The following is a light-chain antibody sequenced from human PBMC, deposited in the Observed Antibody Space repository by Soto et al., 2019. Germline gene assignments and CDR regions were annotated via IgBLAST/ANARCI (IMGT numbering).Light chain of an antibody. CDR1: QNIIFY. Sequence: DIQMTQSPSSLSASVGDRVTITRRASQNIIFYLNWYQQKPGEAPKLLIYAASNLQSGVPSRLSGSGSGTEFTLTIRSLQPDDFATYYCQQYNTYSTFGQGTRLEIK. CDR3: QQYNTYST. J-gene: IGKJ5*01. V-gene: IGKV1-39*01. CDR2: AAS.